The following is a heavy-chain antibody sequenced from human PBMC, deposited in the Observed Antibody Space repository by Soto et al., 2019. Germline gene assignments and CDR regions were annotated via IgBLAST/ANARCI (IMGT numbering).Heavy chain of an antibody. J-gene: IGHJ5*02. CDR2: VYYSGSS. V-gene: IGHV4-31*03. CDR1: CDSLPCGASL. Sequence: SGTPSPTRPFSCDSLPCGASLLGWVPPPPREGLDWIAKVYYSGSSYYNPSLKSRLTISVDTTKNQFSLQLKYMTAADTAVYYCAKLYCTSSTCYFPRWFDPWGQGTLVTVSS. CDR3: AKLYCTSSTCYFPRWFDP. D-gene: IGHD2-2*01.